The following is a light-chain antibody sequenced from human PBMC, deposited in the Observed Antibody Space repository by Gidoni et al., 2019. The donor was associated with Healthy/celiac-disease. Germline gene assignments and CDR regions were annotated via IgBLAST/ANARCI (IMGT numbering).Light chain of an antibody. J-gene: IGKJ4*01. CDR3: LQHNSYPLT. Sequence: DIQMTQSPYAMSASVGDRVTITCRASQGISKYLAWFQQKPGKVPKRLLYAASSLQSGVPSRFSGSGSGTEFTLTISSLQPEDFATYYCLQHNSYPLTFGRGTKVEIK. CDR1: QGISKY. V-gene: IGKV1-17*03. CDR2: AAS.